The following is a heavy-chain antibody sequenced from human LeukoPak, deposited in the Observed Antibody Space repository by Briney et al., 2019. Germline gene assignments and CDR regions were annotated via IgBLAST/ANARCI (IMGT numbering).Heavy chain of an antibody. D-gene: IGHD6-13*01. CDR2: IKQDGSEK. V-gene: IGHV3-7*01. J-gene: IGHJ6*03. CDR1: GLTFSSYA. Sequence: GGSLRLSCAASGLTFSSYAMSWVRQAPGKGLEWVANIKQDGSEKYYVDSVKGRFTISRDNAKNSLYLQMNSLRAEDTAVYYCAREGLYSSSWLYYYYYMDVWGKGTTVTVSS. CDR3: AREGLYSSSWLYYYYYMDV.